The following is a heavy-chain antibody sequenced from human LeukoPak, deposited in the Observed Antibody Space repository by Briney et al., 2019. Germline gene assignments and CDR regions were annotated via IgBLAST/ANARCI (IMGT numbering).Heavy chain of an antibody. CDR2: IYPGDSDS. CDR3: ARLRDAYPDY. D-gene: IGHD5-24*01. J-gene: IGHJ4*02. Sequence: GASLKISCKGSGYRFTSYWIGWVRQMPGKGLEWMGIIYPGDSDSRYSPSFQGQVTISADKSISTAYLQWNSLKASDTAMYYCARLRDAYPDYWGQGTLITASS. CDR1: GYRFTSYW. V-gene: IGHV5-51*01.